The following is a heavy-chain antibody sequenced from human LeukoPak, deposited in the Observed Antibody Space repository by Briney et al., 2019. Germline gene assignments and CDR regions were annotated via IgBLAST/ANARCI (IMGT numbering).Heavy chain of an antibody. J-gene: IGHJ4*02. V-gene: IGHV3-30*03. CDR2: ISYDGSNK. CDR1: GFTFSSYG. CDR3: ARTKNTGLPPLY. D-gene: IGHD2/OR15-2a*01. Sequence: GGSLRLSCAASGFTFSSYGMHWVRQAPGKGLEWVAVISYDGSNKYYADSVKGRFTISRDNSKNTLYLQMNSLRAEDTAVYYCARTKNTGLPPLYWGQGTLVTVSS.